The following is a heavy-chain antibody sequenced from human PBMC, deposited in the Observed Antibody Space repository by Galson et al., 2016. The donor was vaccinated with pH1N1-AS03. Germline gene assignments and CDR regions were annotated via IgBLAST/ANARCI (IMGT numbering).Heavy chain of an antibody. D-gene: IGHD3-3*01. CDR2: IFPIFSTT. Sequence: SVKVSCKASGDTFAKNGFSWVRQAPGQGLEWMGGIFPIFSTTNYAQKVQGRVTITADKSTSTAYMELSSLRSEDTAVYYCARDANYDFWSGHDAFDIWGQGTMVTVSS. V-gene: IGHV1-69*06. CDR3: ARDANYDFWSGHDAFDI. J-gene: IGHJ3*02. CDR1: GDTFAKNG.